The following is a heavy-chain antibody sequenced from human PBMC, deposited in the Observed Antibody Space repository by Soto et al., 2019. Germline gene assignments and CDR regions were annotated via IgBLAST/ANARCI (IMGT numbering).Heavy chain of an antibody. Sequence: GGSLRLSCAASGFTVSSNYMSWVRQAPGKGLEWVSIIYPAGSTYYADSVQGRFTISRDSSKNTLYPQMNSLRAEDTAVYYCARDSQGLPAASPGFYYYGMDVWGQGTTVTVSS. CDR3: ARDSQGLPAASPGFYYYGMDV. CDR2: IYPAGST. CDR1: GFTVSSNY. V-gene: IGHV3-53*01. J-gene: IGHJ6*02. D-gene: IGHD2-2*01.